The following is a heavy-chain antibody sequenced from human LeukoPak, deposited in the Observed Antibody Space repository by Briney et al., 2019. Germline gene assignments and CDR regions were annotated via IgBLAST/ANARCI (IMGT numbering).Heavy chain of an antibody. CDR2: ISACNGNT. Sequence: ASVKVSCKASGYTFTSYGISWVRQAPGQGLERMGWISACNGNTNYAQKLQGRVTMTTDTSTSTAYMELRSLKSDDTAVCYCARDTGEYVTNFDYWGQGTLVTVSS. V-gene: IGHV1-18*01. CDR1: GYTFTSYG. J-gene: IGHJ4*02. D-gene: IGHD3-16*01. CDR3: ARDTGEYVTNFDY.